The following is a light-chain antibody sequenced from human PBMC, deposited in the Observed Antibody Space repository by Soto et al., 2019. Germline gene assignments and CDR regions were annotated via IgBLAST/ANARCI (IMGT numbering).Light chain of an antibody. CDR3: QQYGSSPT. V-gene: IGKV3-20*01. J-gene: IGKJ5*01. CDR2: GAS. CDR1: QSVSTY. Sequence: VLTQSPATLSLSPGERATLSCRASQSVSTYLAWYQQKPGQAPRRLIYGASSRATGIPDRFSGSGSGTDFTLTISRLEPEDFAVYYCQQYGSSPTFGEGTRLEIK.